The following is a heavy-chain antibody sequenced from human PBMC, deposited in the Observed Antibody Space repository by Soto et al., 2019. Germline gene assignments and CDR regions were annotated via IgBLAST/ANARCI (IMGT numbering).Heavy chain of an antibody. CDR1: GYTFSNYG. Sequence: ASVKVSCKASGYTFSNYGISWVRRAPGQGLEWMGWISPHNGNTHYAQNLQGRVTLTTDTSTSTAYMELRSLRSDDTAVYYCVRLYSGTYAVDYWGQGTLVTVSS. V-gene: IGHV1-18*01. D-gene: IGHD1-26*01. CDR2: ISPHNGNT. J-gene: IGHJ4*02. CDR3: VRLYSGTYAVDY.